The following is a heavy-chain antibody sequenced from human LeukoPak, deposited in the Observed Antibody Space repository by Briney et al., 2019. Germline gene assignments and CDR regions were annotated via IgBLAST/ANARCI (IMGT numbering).Heavy chain of an antibody. Sequence: QPGGSLRLSCAASGFTFSSYSMNWVRQAPGKGLEWVSYISSSSSTIYYADSVKGRFTISRDNAKNSLYLQMNSLRAEDTAVYYCARDHYYDSKPLLIFDYWGQGTLVTVSS. CDR2: ISSSSSTI. J-gene: IGHJ4*02. CDR3: ARDHYYDSKPLLIFDY. CDR1: GFTFSSYS. D-gene: IGHD3-22*01. V-gene: IGHV3-48*04.